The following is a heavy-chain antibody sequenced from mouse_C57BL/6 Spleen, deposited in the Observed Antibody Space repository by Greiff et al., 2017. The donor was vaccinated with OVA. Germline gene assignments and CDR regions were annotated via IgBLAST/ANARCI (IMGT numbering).Heavy chain of an antibody. J-gene: IGHJ2*01. D-gene: IGHD2-4*01. CDR2: INYDGSST. Sequence: EVQLVESEGGLVQPGSSMKLSCTASGFTFSDYYMAWVRQVPEKGLEWVANINYDGSSTYYLDSLKSRFIISRDNAKNILYLQMSSLKSEDTATYYCARDEGITLDYWGQGTTLTVSS. CDR3: ARDEGITLDY. CDR1: GFTFSDYY. V-gene: IGHV5-16*01.